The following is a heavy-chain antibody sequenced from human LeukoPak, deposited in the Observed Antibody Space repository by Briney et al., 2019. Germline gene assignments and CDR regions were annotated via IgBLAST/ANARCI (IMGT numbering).Heavy chain of an antibody. V-gene: IGHV3-53*01. CDR1: GFTFSSYS. D-gene: IGHD4-17*01. J-gene: IGHJ3*02. CDR3: ARDLGDYGAFDI. Sequence: PGGSLRLSCAASGFTFSSYSMNWVRQAPGKGLEWVSVIYSGGSTYYADSVKGRFTISRDNSKNTLYLQMNSLRAEDTAVYYCARDLGDYGAFDIWGQGTMVTVSS. CDR2: IYSGGST.